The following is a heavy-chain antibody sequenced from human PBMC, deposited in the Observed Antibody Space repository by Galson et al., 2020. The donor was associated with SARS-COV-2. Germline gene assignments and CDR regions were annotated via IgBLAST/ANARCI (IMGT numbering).Heavy chain of an antibody. CDR2: INSEGSST. CDR1: GFTFSSYW. D-gene: IGHD3-16*01. J-gene: IGHJ4*02. Sequence: GGSLRLSCAASGFTFSSYWMHWVRQAPGKGLVWVSRINSEGSSTSYADSVKGRFTISGDDAKNTLYLHMRSLRAEVTAVYYCARGDRRNDYFDYWGQGTLVTVSS. V-gene: IGHV3-74*01. CDR3: ARGDRRNDYFDY.